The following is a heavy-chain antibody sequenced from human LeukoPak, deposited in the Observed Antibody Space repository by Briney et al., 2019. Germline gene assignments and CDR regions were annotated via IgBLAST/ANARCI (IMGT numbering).Heavy chain of an antibody. J-gene: IGHJ4*02. CDR1: GGSFSGYY. V-gene: IGHV4-34*01. Sequence: SETLSLTCAVYGGSFSGYYWSWIRQPPGKGLEWIGEINHSGSTNYNPSLKSRVTISVDTSKNQFSLKLSSVTAADTAVYYCARGGRSLRYSSSWYKVWGQGTLVTVSS. CDR3: ARGGRSLRYSSSWYKV. CDR2: INHSGST. D-gene: IGHD6-13*01.